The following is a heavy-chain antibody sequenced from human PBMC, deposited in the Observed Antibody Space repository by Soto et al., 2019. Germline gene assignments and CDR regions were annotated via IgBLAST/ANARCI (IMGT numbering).Heavy chain of an antibody. CDR2: IYYSGST. Sequence: PSETLSLTCTVSGGSISSGGYYWSWIRQHPGKGLEWIGYIYYSGSTYYNPSLKSRVTISVDTSKNQFSLKLSSVTAADTAVYYCARVWFGELKTFDYWGQGTLVTVSS. CDR3: ARVWFGELKTFDY. J-gene: IGHJ4*02. V-gene: IGHV4-31*02. D-gene: IGHD3-10*01. CDR1: GGSISSGGYY.